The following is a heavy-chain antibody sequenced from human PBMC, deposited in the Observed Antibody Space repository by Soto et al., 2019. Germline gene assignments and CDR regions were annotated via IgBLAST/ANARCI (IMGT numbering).Heavy chain of an antibody. CDR3: ARDGTEWLLANWFDP. CDR1: GYTFTSYG. CDR2: ISAYNGNT. D-gene: IGHD3-3*01. J-gene: IGHJ5*02. Sequence: ASVKVSCKASGYTFTSYGISWVRQAPGQGLEWMGWISAYNGNTNYAQKLQGRVTMTTDTSTSTAYMELRSLRSDDTSVYYCARDGTEWLLANWFDPWGQGTLVTVSS. V-gene: IGHV1-18*01.